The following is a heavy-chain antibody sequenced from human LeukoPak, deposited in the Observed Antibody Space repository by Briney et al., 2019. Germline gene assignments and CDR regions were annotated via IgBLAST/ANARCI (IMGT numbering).Heavy chain of an antibody. V-gene: IGHV3-74*01. CDR2: IASDGSST. CDR1: GFTFRGYG. Sequence: PGGPLRLSFAASGFTFRGYGLNGFGQPPGRGLGWVSLIASDGSSTTYADSVKGRFTISRDNAKNSLYLQMNSLRAEDTALYYCAKAQQDDYYYYGMDVWGQGTTVTVSS. J-gene: IGHJ6*02. CDR3: AKAQQDDYYYYGMDV.